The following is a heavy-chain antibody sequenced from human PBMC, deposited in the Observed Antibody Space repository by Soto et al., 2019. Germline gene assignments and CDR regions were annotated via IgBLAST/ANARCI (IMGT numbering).Heavy chain of an antibody. CDR1: GYIFTNYY. CDR3: ARDLAAAAY. J-gene: IGHJ4*02. Sequence: QVQLVQSGAEVKKPGASVKVSCKASGYIFTNYYIHWVRQAPGQGLEWMAIINPLPTSGSTNYAQKFQGRVTVTRDTSTSTVYMELSSLRSEDTAIYCCARDLAAAAYWGQGTLVTVSS. D-gene: IGHD6-13*01. V-gene: IGHV1-46*01. CDR2: INPLPTSGST.